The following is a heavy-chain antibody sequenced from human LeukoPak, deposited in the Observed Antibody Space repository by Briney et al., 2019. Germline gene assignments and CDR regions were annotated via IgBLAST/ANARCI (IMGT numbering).Heavy chain of an antibody. D-gene: IGHD1-26*01. V-gene: IGHV3-21*01. CDR1: GFTFHNNG. CDR2: ISGSSRST. Sequence: GGSLRLSCAASGFTFHNNGMSWVRQAPGKGLEWVSAISGSSRSTYHAESVKGRFTISRDNAKNSLYLQMNSLRAEDTAVYYCARDLVGATGPGYWGQGTLVTVSS. J-gene: IGHJ4*02. CDR3: ARDLVGATGPGY.